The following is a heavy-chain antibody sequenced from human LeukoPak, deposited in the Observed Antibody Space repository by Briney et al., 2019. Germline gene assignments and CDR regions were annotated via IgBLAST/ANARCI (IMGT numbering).Heavy chain of an antibody. Sequence: SETLSLTCTVSGGSISSYYWSWIRQPPGKGLEWIGYVYYSGSTNYNPSLKSRVTISVDTSKNQFSLKLSSVTAADTAVYYCARSPHCTGGSCYHYYYYGLDVWGQGTTVTVSS. CDR1: GGSISSYY. V-gene: IGHV4-59*08. J-gene: IGHJ6*02. CDR2: VYYSGST. D-gene: IGHD2-15*01. CDR3: ARSPHCTGGSCYHYYYYGLDV.